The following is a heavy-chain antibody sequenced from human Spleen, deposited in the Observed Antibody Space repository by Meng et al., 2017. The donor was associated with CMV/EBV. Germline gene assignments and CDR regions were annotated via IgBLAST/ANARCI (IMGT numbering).Heavy chain of an antibody. J-gene: IGHJ6*02. D-gene: IGHD1-1*01. CDR1: GGSISSYY. CDR2: IYYSGST. V-gene: IGHV4-59*12. CDR3: ARLRGGGTYYYYYGMDV. Sequence: SETLSLTCTVSGGSISSYYWSWIRQPPGKGLEWIGYIYYSGSTNYNPSLKSRVTISVDTSKRLVSLKLTSVTAADTAVYYCARLRGGGTYYYYYGMDVWGQGTTVTVSS.